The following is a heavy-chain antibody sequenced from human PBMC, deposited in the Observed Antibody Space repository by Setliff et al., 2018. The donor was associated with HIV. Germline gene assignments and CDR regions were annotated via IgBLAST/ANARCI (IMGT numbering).Heavy chain of an antibody. Sequence: PGGSLRLSCAASGFRFSSYWLSWFRQAPGKGLEWVANINPDGSKKSYVDSVKGRFTISRDNAKNSVFLEMNSLRAEDSADYYCAGLVVVETAGDIFDLWGQGTPVTVSS. D-gene: IGHD2-21*02. V-gene: IGHV3-7*01. J-gene: IGHJ3*01. CDR3: AGLVVVETAGDIFDL. CDR1: GFRFSSYW. CDR2: INPDGSKK.